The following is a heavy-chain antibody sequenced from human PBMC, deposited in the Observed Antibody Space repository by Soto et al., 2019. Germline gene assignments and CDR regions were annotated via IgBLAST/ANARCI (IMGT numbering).Heavy chain of an antibody. Sequence: EVQLLESGGGLVQPGGSLRLSGAASGFTFISYAMTWVRQAPGKGLQWVSAISGGGDATFYADSVKGRFTISRDNSRNTVTLQMNSLGADDTAVYYCARKVPGSTTRPDYWYFDLWGRGTLVTVSS. D-gene: IGHD3-10*01. J-gene: IGHJ2*01. CDR3: ARKVPGSTTRPDYWYFDL. CDR1: GFTFISYA. V-gene: IGHV3-23*01. CDR2: ISGGGDAT.